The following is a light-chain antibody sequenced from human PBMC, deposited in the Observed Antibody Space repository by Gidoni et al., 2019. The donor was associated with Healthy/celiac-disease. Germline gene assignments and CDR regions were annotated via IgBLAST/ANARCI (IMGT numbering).Light chain of an antibody. CDR2: WAS. Sequence: DIVMTQSPDYLAVSLGERATINCTSSQSVLYSSNTKNYLAWYQQQPGQPPKLLIYWASTRESGVPDRFSGSGSGTDFTLTSSSLQTEDVEVYYCQQYYSTPWTFGQGTKVEIK. J-gene: IGKJ1*01. CDR1: QSVLYSSNTKNY. V-gene: IGKV4-1*01. CDR3: QQYYSTPWT.